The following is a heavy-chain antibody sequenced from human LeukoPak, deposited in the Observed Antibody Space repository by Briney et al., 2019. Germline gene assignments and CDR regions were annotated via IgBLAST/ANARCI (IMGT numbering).Heavy chain of an antibody. CDR1: GYTFTDYY. D-gene: IGHD6-6*01. CDR3: ARTSIAARRADFDY. V-gene: IGHV1-2*02. Sequence: ASVKVSCKTSGYTFTDYYIHWMRQAPGQGLEWMGWINSNSGGISYAQKFQGRVTLTRDTPARTVFMELNRLTSDDTAVYYCARTSIAARRADFDYGGQGTVVTVSS. J-gene: IGHJ4*02. CDR2: INSNSGGI.